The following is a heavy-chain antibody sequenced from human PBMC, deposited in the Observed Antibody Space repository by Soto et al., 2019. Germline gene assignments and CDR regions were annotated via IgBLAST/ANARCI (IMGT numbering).Heavy chain of an antibody. CDR2: INQVESEK. D-gene: IGHD6-19*01. J-gene: IGHJ4*02. CDR1: GFTFSNYW. Sequence: PGGSLRLSCAASGFTFSNYWMSWIRQAPGKGLEWVANINQVESEKYYVGSVKGRFTISRDNADNSLHLQMSSLRADDTAVYYCASSGSSGWHHYFDYWGQGTPVTVSS. CDR3: ASSGSSGWHHYFDY. V-gene: IGHV3-7*02.